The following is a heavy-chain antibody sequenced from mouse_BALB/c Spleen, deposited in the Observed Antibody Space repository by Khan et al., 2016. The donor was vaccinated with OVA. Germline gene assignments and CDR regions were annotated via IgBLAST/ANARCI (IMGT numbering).Heavy chain of an antibody. CDR3: VRDGAYHRNDGWFAY. CDR1: GYTFTSYT. Sequence: QVQLKESGAELARPGASVKMSCKASGYTFTSYTIHWIKKRPGQGLEWIGYINPSNGYTNYNQKFKDKATLTTDKSSTTAYPQLSSLTSDDSAVYNCVRDGAYHRNDGWFAYWGQGTLGTVSA. V-gene: IGHV1-4*01. D-gene: IGHD2-14*01. J-gene: IGHJ3*01. CDR2: INPSNGYT.